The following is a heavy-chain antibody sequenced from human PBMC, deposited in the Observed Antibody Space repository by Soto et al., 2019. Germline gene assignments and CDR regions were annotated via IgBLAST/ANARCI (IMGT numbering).Heavy chain of an antibody. D-gene: IGHD2-2*01. Sequence: QLQVQESGPGQVKPSQTLSLTCTVSGGSITSHHYYWGWIRQPPGKGLEWIGSIYSGGNTYYNPSLRSRLTLFVDTAKNLISLTLNSVTAADSAIYYCGSGPSTTWIDNWGLGTQVSVSS. V-gene: IGHV4-39*01. CDR3: GSGPSTTWIDN. J-gene: IGHJ4*02. CDR2: IYSGGNT. CDR1: GGSITSHHYY.